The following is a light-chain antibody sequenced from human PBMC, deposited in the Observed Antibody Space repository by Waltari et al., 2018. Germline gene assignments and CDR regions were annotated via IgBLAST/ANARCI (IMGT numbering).Light chain of an antibody. V-gene: IGLV3-9*01. J-gene: IGLJ2*01. CDR1: NIGSKN. Sequence: SYELTQPLSVSVALGQTARMTCGGNNIGSKNGHWYQQKPGQAPVLVIYRDSNRPSGIPGRVSGSNSGNTATLTISRAQAGDEADFYCQVWDSNTAVFGGGTKLTVL. CDR2: RDS. CDR3: QVWDSNTAV.